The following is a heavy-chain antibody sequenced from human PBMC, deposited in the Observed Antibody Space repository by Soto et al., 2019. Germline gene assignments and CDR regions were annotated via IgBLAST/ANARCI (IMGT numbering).Heavy chain of an antibody. CDR3: ARDFYYGGNPEISDV. V-gene: IGHV3-30-3*01. CDR1: GFTFSSYA. CDR2: ISYDGSNK. Sequence: GGSLRLSCAASGFTFSSYAMHWVRQAPGKGLEWVAVISYDGSNKYYADSVKGRFTISRDNSKNTLYLQMNSLRAEDTAVYYCARDFYYGGNPEISDVWGQGTMVTGS. J-gene: IGHJ3*01. D-gene: IGHD1-26*01.